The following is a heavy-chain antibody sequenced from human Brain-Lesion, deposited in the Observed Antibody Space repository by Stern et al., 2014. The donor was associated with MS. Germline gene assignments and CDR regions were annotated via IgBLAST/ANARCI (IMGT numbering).Heavy chain of an antibody. J-gene: IGHJ5*02. CDR1: GGSVSSTSYA. CDR2: IYYSGNT. V-gene: IGHV4-39*01. Sequence: QLQLQESGPGLVKPSETLSLTCTVAGGSVSSTSYAWAWIRQPPGKGLEWIGPIYYSGNTYYSPSLKGHLTISQDPSKNQFSLRWGSGTAADTAVYYCAGEEDIRYCSGGSCTGNWFDPWGQGTLVTVSS. D-gene: IGHD2-15*01. CDR3: AGEEDIRYCSGGSCTGNWFDP.